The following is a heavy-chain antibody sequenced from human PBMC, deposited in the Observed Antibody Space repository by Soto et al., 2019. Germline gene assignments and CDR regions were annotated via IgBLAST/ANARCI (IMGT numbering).Heavy chain of an antibody. J-gene: IGHJ6*01. CDR2: IYPGDSDT. Sequence: GASLKSSCKGSGYSFTSYWIGWVRQMPGKGLEWMGIIYPGDSDTRYSPSFQGQVTISADKSISTAYLQWISLKASDTAMYYCARQSLYCLLAGYSGLYYGMDVWGQGTSVTVSS. D-gene: IGHD3-9*01. V-gene: IGHV5-51*01. CDR1: GYSFTSYW. CDR3: ARQSLYCLLAGYSGLYYGMDV.